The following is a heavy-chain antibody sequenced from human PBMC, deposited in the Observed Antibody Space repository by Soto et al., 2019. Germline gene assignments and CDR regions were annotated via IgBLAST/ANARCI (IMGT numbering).Heavy chain of an antibody. D-gene: IGHD1-26*01. CDR3: ASARAGSGRSFDN. CDR1: GFTFSSYA. CDR2: ISGSGGST. Sequence: GGSLRLSCAASGFTFSSYAMSWVRQAPGKGLEWVSAISGSGGSTYYADSVKGRFTISRDNAKNSLYLQMNSLRAEDTAMYYCASARAGSGRSFDNWGQGTLVTVSS. J-gene: IGHJ4*02. V-gene: IGHV3-23*01.